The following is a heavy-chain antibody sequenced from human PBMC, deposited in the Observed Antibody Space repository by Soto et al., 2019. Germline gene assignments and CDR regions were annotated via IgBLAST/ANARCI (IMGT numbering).Heavy chain of an antibody. CDR2: INHSGST. CDR3: AVSYCSGGSCPIWERNWFDP. J-gene: IGHJ5*02. CDR1: GGSFSGYY. Sequence: ETLSLTCAVYGGSFSGYYWSWIRQPPGKGLEWIGEINHSGSTNYNPSLKSRVTISVDKSKNQFSLKLSSVTAADTAVYYCAVSYCSGGSCPIWERNWFDPWGQGTLVTVSS. D-gene: IGHD2-15*01. V-gene: IGHV4-34*01.